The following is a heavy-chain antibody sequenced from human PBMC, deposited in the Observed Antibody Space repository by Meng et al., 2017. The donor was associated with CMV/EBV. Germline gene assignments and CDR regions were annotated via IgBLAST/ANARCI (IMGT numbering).Heavy chain of an antibody. CDR3: ARGAIVVVPAPPQYYYYGMDV. CDR1: GGSVSSGSYY. V-gene: IGHV4-61*01. J-gene: IGHJ6*02. D-gene: IGHD2-2*01. Sequence: SETLSLTCTVSGGSVSSGSYYWSWIRQPPGKGLEWIGYIYYSGSTNYNPSLKSRVTISVDTSKNQFSLKLSSVTAADTAVYYCARGAIVVVPAPPQYYYYGMDVWGQGTTVTVSS. CDR2: IYYSGST.